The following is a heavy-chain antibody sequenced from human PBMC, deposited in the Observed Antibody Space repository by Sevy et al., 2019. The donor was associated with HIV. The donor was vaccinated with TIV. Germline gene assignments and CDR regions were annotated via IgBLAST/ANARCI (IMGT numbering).Heavy chain of an antibody. J-gene: IGHJ3*02. Sequence: GGSLRLSCVASGFTFSSYDMHWVRQATGKGLEWVSAIGTAGDTYYPGSVKGRFTISRENAKNSLYLQMNSLRAGDTAVYYCARGSHSGSYGRDAFDIWGQGTMVTVSS. CDR1: GFTFSSYD. V-gene: IGHV3-13*01. CDR2: IGTAGDT. CDR3: ARGSHSGSYGRDAFDI. D-gene: IGHD1-26*01.